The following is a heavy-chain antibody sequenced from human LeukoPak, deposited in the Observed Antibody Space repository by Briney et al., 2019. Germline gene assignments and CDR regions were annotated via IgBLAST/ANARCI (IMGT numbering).Heavy chain of an antibody. CDR2: IYYSGST. J-gene: IGHJ6*03. Sequence: SETLSLTCTVSGGSLSSYYWSWIRQAPGKGLEWIGYIYYSGSTNYNPSLKSRVTISVDTSKNPFSLKLSSVTAADTAVYYCARQMDTAMVTGHYYYYMDVWGKGTTVTVS. D-gene: IGHD5-18*01. CDR1: GGSLSSYY. CDR3: ARQMDTAMVTGHYYYYMDV. V-gene: IGHV4-59*08.